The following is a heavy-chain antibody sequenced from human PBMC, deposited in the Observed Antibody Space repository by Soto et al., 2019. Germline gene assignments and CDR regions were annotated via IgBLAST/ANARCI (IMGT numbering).Heavy chain of an antibody. J-gene: IGHJ4*02. Sequence: QVKLVQSGTEVKKPGASIKVSCKASGYSFATSGMSWVRQAPGQGLEWMGWISVYNGNTNYDQNLQDRVTLNTDKSTKTADLEVRKLRSDETAVYYCARAGQYYDASGYANWGQGSLVTVSS. CDR2: ISVYNGNT. CDR1: GYSFATSG. CDR3: ARAGQYYDASGYAN. D-gene: IGHD3-22*01. V-gene: IGHV1-18*01.